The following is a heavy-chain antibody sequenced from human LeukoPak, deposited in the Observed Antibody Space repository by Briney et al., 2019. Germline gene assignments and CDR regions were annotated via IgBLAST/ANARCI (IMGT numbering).Heavy chain of an antibody. CDR2: TWYDGRNK. Sequence: PGTSLRLSCAASGITFNAIHWVRQAPGKGLEWVALTWYDGRNKYYADSVKGRFTISIDNSKNMVYLHMNSLRADDTAVYYCAKDASNHGDYWGQGTLVTVSS. V-gene: IGHV3-33*06. CDR1: GITFNA. CDR3: AKDASNHGDY. J-gene: IGHJ4*02. D-gene: IGHD1-14*01.